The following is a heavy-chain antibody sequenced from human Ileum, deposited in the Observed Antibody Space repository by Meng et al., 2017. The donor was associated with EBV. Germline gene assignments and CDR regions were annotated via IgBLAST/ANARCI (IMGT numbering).Heavy chain of an antibody. CDR2: ISYTGSS. D-gene: IGHD2-21*01. Sequence: LPEWRPGRVNPAEVMPPYSPSPTGTVSGGGNCWTCIRQPPGTGLEWMGYISYTGSSNYTYTNPSRVSRVADTAKTSFSQNPSCVTAADTAVYSCASERAGGERGIQWGQGTLVTVSS. V-gene: IGHV4-61*08. J-gene: IGHJ4*02. CDR1: TGTVSGGGNC. CDR3: ASERAGGERGIQ.